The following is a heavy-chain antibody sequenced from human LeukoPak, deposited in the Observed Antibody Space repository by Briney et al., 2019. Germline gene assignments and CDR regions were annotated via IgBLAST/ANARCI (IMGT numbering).Heavy chain of an antibody. D-gene: IGHD3-22*01. J-gene: IGHJ6*02. V-gene: IGHV3-20*01. CDR1: GFTFDDYG. CDR3: ARALGRPPNYYDSSGYYDYYYGMDV. Sequence: GGSLRLSCAASGFTFDDYGMSWVRQAPGKGLEWVSGINWNGGSTGYADSVKGRFTISRDNAKNSLYLQMNSLRAEDTALYHCARALGRPPNYYDSSGYYDYYYGMDVWGQGTTVTVSS. CDR2: INWNGGST.